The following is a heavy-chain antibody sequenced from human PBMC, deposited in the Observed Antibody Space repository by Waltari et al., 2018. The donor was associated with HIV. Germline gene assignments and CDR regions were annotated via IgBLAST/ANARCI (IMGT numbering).Heavy chain of an antibody. V-gene: IGHV1-2*02. CDR3: ARDFKGAVTIFGVVHNWFDP. CDR2: INPNSGGT. D-gene: IGHD3-3*01. CDR1: GYTFTGSF. J-gene: IGHJ5*02. Sequence: QVQLVQSGAEVRKTGASVKVSCKASGYTFTGSFLHWVRQAPGQGLEWMGWINPNSGGTNYAQKFQDRVTMTRDTFISTAYMELSRLRSDDTAVYYCARDFKGAVTIFGVVHNWFDPWGQGTLVTVSS.